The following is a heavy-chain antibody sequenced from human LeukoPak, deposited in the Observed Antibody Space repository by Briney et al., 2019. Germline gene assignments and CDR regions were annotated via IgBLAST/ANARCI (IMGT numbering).Heavy chain of an antibody. D-gene: IGHD6-13*01. Sequence: SETLSLTCTVSGASISSYYWSWIRQPPGKGLEWIGYIFYSGSTNYNPSLKSRVTISLDTSKNHLSLELSSVTAADTAVYYCAREAAAGSCIDYWGQGTLVTVSS. CDR3: AREAAAGSCIDY. CDR1: GASISSYY. J-gene: IGHJ4*02. V-gene: IGHV4-59*01. CDR2: IFYSGST.